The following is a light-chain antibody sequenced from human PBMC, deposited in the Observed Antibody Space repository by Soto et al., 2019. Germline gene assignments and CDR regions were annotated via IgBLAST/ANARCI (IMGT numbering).Light chain of an antibody. CDR1: QNVNRY. CDR2: AAS. V-gene: IGKV1-39*01. Sequence: IQLTQSPSSLSASVGDRVTITCRTSQNVNRYLNWYQEQPGKAPKLLIYAASILQSGVPSRFSGSGSGTDFTLAISSLHPADFTTYDCQQSYGIPQTFGPGTKVEIK. J-gene: IGKJ1*01. CDR3: QQSYGIPQT.